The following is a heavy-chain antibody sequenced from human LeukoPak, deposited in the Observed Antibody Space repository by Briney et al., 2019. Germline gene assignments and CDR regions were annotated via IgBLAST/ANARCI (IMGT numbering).Heavy chain of an antibody. CDR1: GDTFSSYA. J-gene: IGHJ4*02. Sequence: GASVKVSCKASGDTFSSYAINWVRQAPGQGLEWMGRIIPIFGIANYAQKFQGRVTITADKSTSTAYMELSSLRSEDTAVYYCATHYYDSSGYYYPWDYWGQGTLVTVSS. CDR3: ATHYYDSSGYYYPWDY. D-gene: IGHD3-22*01. V-gene: IGHV1-69*04. CDR2: IIPIFGIA.